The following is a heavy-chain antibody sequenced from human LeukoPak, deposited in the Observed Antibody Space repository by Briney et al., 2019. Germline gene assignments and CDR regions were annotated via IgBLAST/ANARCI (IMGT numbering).Heavy chain of an antibody. CDR2: ISYDGSNK. D-gene: IGHD4-23*01. J-gene: IGHJ3*02. CDR3: ARADMTTVVKGAFDI. V-gene: IGHV3-30*01. CDR1: GFTFSSYA. Sequence: GGSLRLSCAASGFTFSSYAMHWVRQAPGKGLEWVAVISYDGSNKYYADSVKGRFTISRDNSKNTLYLQMNSLRAEDAAVYYCARADMTTVVKGAFDIWGQGTMVTVSS.